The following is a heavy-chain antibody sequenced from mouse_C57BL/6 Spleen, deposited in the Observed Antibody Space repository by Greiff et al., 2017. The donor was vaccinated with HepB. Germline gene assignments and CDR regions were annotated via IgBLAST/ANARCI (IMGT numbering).Heavy chain of an antibody. J-gene: IGHJ2*01. V-gene: IGHV1-69*01. CDR2: IDPSDSYT. Sequence: VQLQQPGAELVMPGASVKLSCKASGYTFTSYWMHWVKQRPGQGLEWIGEIDPSDSYTNYNQKFKGKSTLTVDKSSSTAYMQLSSLTSEDSAVYYCARDDGYCFDYWGQGTTLTVSS. D-gene: IGHD2-3*01. CDR3: ARDDGYCFDY. CDR1: GYTFTSYW.